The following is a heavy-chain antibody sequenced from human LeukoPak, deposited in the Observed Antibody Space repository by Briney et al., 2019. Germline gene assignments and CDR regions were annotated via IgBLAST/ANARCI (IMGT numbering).Heavy chain of an antibody. Sequence: SETLSLTCTVSGGSISPYYWSWIRQPPGKGLEWIGHIFDSGSTNYNPSLKSRVTILVDTSKNQFSLKLSSVTAADTAVHYCARGYDTYHYSFHYWGQGTLVTVSS. D-gene: IGHD3-22*01. CDR3: ARGYDTYHYSFHY. CDR1: GGSISPYY. V-gene: IGHV4-59*01. J-gene: IGHJ4*02. CDR2: IFDSGST.